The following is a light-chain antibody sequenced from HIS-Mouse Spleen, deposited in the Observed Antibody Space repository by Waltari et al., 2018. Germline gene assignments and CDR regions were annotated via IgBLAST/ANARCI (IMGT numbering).Light chain of an antibody. J-gene: IGLJ2*01. CDR2: KDS. CDR3: QSADSSGTYVV. Sequence: SYALTQPPSVSVSPGQTARITCSGDALPKQYASWYQQKPGQAPVLVLYKDSERPSGIPERFSGSSSGTTVTLTISGVQAEDEADYYCQSADSSGTYVVFGGGTKLTVL. V-gene: IGLV3-25*03. CDR1: ALPKQY.